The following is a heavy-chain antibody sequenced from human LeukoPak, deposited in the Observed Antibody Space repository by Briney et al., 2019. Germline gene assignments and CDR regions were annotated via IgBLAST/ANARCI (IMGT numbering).Heavy chain of an antibody. J-gene: IGHJ5*02. CDR3: ASDPPGYNWFDP. Sequence: ASVKVSCKASGYTFTGCYMHWVRQAPGQGLEWVGWINPNSGGTNYAQKFQGRVTMTRDTSISTAYMELSRLRSDDTAVYYCASDPPGYNWFDPWGQGTLVTVSS. CDR1: GYTFTGCY. V-gene: IGHV1-2*02. CDR2: INPNSGGT.